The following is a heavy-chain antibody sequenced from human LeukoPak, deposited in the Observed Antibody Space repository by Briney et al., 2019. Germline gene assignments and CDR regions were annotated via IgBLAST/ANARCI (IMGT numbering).Heavy chain of an antibody. D-gene: IGHD3-22*01. CDR1: GGSISSGGYS. J-gene: IGHJ4*02. CDR2: IYYSGST. CDR3: ASSYYYDSSVPWYFDY. Sequence: SQTLSLTCTVSGGSISSGGYSWSWISQHPGKGLEWIGYIYYSGSTYYNPSLKSRVTISVDTSKNQFSLKLSSVTAADTAVYYCASSYYYDSSVPWYFDYWGQGTLVAVSS. V-gene: IGHV4-31*03.